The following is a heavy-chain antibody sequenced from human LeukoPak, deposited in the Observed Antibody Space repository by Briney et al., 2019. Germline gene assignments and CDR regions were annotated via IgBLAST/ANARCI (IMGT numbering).Heavy chain of an antibody. Sequence: SETLSLTCAVYGGSFSGYYWSWIRRPPGKGLEWIGEINHSGSTNYNPSLKSRVTISVDTSKNQFSLKLSSVTAADTAVYYCARALVRWLGPTYFDYWGQGTLVTVSS. V-gene: IGHV4-34*01. J-gene: IGHJ4*02. CDR2: INHSGST. CDR3: ARALVRWLGPTYFDY. D-gene: IGHD6-19*01. CDR1: GGSFSGYY.